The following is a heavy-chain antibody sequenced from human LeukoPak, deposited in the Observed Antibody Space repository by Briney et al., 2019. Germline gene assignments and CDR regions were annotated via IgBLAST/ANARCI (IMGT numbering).Heavy chain of an antibody. J-gene: IGHJ4*02. CDR3: ARHPPLASG. CDR1: GGSISSYY. CDR2: IYYSGST. V-gene: IGHV4-59*01. Sequence: SETLSLTCTVSGGSISSYYWSWIRQPPGKGLEWIGYIYYSGSTNYNPSLKSRVTISVDTSKNQFSLKLSSVTATDTAVYYCARHPPLASGWGQGTLVTVSS. D-gene: IGHD3-10*01.